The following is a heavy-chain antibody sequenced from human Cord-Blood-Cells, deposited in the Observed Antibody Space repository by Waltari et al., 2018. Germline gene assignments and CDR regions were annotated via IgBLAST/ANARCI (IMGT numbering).Heavy chain of an antibody. D-gene: IGHD1-26*01. V-gene: IGHV4-39*01. CDR2: IYDSGST. J-gene: IGHJ3*02. Sequence: QLQLQASGPGLVKPSETLSLTCTVSGGSISSSSYYWGWIRQPPGKGLECTGSIYDSGSTYYNPSLKSRVTISGDTSKNQFSLKLSSVTAADTAVYYCASWWSYYAFDIWGQGTMVTVSS. CDR3: ASWWSYYAFDI. CDR1: GGSISSSSYY.